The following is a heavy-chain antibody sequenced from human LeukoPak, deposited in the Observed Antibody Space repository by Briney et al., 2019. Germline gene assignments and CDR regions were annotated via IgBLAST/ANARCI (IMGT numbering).Heavy chain of an antibody. Sequence: GGSLRLSCAASGFTFSDYYMSWIRQAPGKGLEWVAFIRYDGSNKYYADSVKGRFTISRDNSKNTLYLQMNSLRAEDMAVYYCANKAGYYWGQGTLVTVSS. J-gene: IGHJ4*02. CDR3: ANKAGYY. V-gene: IGHV3-30*02. D-gene: IGHD3-22*01. CDR1: GFTFSDYY. CDR2: IRYDGSNK.